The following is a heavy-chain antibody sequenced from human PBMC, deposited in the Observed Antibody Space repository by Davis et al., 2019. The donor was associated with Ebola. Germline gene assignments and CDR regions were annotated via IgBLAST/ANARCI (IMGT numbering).Heavy chain of an antibody. Sequence: VSVQVSCKASGYRFTSYYMHWVRQAPGQGLEWMGIINPITGGTSYAQNFQVRVNMTRDTSTSTVYMELSSLRSEDTAVYYCAREGGRYYDSSGYVFDIWGQGTMVKVSS. CDR1: GYRFTSYY. V-gene: IGHV1-46*01. CDR2: INPITGGT. CDR3: AREGGRYYDSSGYVFDI. D-gene: IGHD3-22*01. J-gene: IGHJ3*02.